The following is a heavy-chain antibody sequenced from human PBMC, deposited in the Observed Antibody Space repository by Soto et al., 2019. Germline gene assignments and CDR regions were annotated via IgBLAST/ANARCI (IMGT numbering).Heavy chain of an antibody. CDR1: GGSISSGGYY. V-gene: IGHV4-31*03. CDR3: ARDFDAMVRGGAWFDP. D-gene: IGHD3-10*01. J-gene: IGHJ5*02. Sequence: SETLSLTCTVSGGSISSGGYYWSWIRQHPGKGLEWIGYVYYSGSTYYNPSLKSRVTISVDTSKNQFSLKLSSVTAADTAVYYCARDFDAMVRGGAWFDPWGQGTLVTVSS. CDR2: VYYSGST.